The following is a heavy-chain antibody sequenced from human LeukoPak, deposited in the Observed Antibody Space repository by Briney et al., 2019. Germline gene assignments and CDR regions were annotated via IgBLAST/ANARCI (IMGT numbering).Heavy chain of an antibody. V-gene: IGHV3-23*01. CDR3: GKTTVGYSSGQKPAWPVDY. CDR1: GFTFGSHA. J-gene: IGHJ4*02. Sequence: PGGSLRLSCEASGFTFGSHATYWVRQAPGKGLEWVAGIFGSGGSPHYADSVKGRFPISRDNSRNTVYLQINSLRAEDTAVYYCGKTTVGYSSGQKPAWPVDYWGQGTLVTVSS. CDR2: IFGSGGSP. D-gene: IGHD5-18*01.